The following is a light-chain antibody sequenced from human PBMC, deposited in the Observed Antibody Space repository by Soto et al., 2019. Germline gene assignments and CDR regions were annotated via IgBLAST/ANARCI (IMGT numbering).Light chain of an antibody. V-gene: IGKV3-20*01. CDR2: GTS. CDR1: QSVSSSY. CDR3: HQYGTSALT. Sequence: IVLTQSPGTLSLSPGERATLSCRASQSVSSSYLVWYQQRPGQPPRLLIYGTSTRAAGITDRFSGSGSGTDFTLTIYRLKPGASAVYYCHQYGTSALTFGGGTKV. J-gene: IGKJ4*01.